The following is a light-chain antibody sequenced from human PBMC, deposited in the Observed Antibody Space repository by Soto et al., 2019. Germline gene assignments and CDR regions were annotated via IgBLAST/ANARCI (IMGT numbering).Light chain of an antibody. Sequence: QSALTQPPSASGSPGQSVTISCTGTSGDVGGYNYVSWYQQHPGKAPKLMIYEVSKRPSGVPDRFSGSKSDNTASLTVSGLQAEDEADYYCSSYAGSNNFVFGAGTK. CDR2: EVS. CDR1: SGDVGGYNY. CDR3: SSYAGSNNFV. V-gene: IGLV2-8*01. J-gene: IGLJ1*01.